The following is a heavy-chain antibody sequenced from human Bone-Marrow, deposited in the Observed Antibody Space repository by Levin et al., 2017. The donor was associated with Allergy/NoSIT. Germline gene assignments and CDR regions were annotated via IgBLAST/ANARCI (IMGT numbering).Heavy chain of an antibody. CDR1: GFTFSSYA. CDR2: ISYDGSNK. D-gene: IGHD3-10*01. J-gene: IGHJ4*02. Sequence: GGSLRLSCAASGFTFSSYAMHWVRQAPGKGLEWVAVISYDGSNKYYADSVKDRFTISRDNSKNTLYLQMNSLRAEDTAVYYCARAKWFGELEDKQYYFDYWGQGTLVTVSS. CDR3: ARAKWFGELEDKQYYFDY. V-gene: IGHV3-30-3*01.